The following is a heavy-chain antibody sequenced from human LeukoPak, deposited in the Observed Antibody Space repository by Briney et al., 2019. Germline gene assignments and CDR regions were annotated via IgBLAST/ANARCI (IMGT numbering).Heavy chain of an antibody. D-gene: IGHD2/OR15-2a*01. Sequence: SETLSLTCNVSGGSISTYYWSWIRQPPGKGLEWIGYAYYSGSTNYNPSLESRVTISIDTSENQFSLKLSSVTAADTAMYYCARYSTTTFINSYAFDIWGQGTMVTVSS. CDR3: ARYSTTTFINSYAFDI. V-gene: IGHV4-59*01. CDR1: GGSISTYY. CDR2: AYYSGST. J-gene: IGHJ3*02.